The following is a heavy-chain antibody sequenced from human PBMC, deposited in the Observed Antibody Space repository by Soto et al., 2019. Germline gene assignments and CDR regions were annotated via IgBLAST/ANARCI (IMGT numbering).Heavy chain of an antibody. J-gene: IGHJ4*02. CDR3: AAGEASSRNLAPYYLDF. V-gene: IGHV4-59*01. Sequence: SETLSLTCTVSGGSMRNYFWTWIRQPPGKGLEWIGYIHYSGATSFFPSYNPSLRGRVTISEDTSKNQFSLKLLSVTTADTAVYFCAAGEASSRNLAPYYLDFWGQGTLVTVS. CDR2: IHYSGATSFFP. D-gene: IGHD6-13*01. CDR1: GGSMRNYF.